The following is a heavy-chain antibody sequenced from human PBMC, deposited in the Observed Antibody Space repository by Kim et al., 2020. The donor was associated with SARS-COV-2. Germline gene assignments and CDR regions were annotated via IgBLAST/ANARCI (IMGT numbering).Heavy chain of an antibody. CDR2: ISGDGDTI. D-gene: IGHD3-3*01. V-gene: IGHV3-43*02. CDR3: TKDDYNYDFDY. Sequence: GGSLRLSCAASGFIFHDYAMHWVRQAPGKGLEWVSLISGDGDTIYYSGSMKGRITVSRDNSKNSLYLQMNSLRTEDTALYYCTKDDYNYDFDYWGQGTLVTVSS. J-gene: IGHJ4*02. CDR1: GFIFHDYA.